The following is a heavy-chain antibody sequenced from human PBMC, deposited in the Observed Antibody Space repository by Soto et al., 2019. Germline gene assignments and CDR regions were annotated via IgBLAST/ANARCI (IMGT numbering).Heavy chain of an antibody. J-gene: IGHJ4*02. CDR3: ARDALLPTRYCSGGSCYSGPYYSDH. V-gene: IGHV4-31*03. CDR1: GGSISSGGYY. CDR2: IYYSGST. Sequence: PSETLSLTCTVSGGSISSGGYYRSWIRQHPGKGLEWIGYIYYSGSTYYNPSLKSRVTISVDTSKNQFSLKLSSVTAADTAVYYGARDALLPTRYCSGGSCYSGPYYSDHWGQGTLVTVSS. D-gene: IGHD2-15*01.